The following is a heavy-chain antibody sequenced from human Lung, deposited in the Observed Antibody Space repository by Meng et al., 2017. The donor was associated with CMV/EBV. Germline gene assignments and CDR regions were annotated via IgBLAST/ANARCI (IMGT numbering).Heavy chain of an antibody. D-gene: IGHD2-8*01. CDR2: IRPNSGAT. CDR3: ARGGWTCMLGDCFDY. Sequence: ASVKVSCKASGYTFTNNYIHWVRQAPGQGLQWMGRIRPNSGATTYAQTFQGRVTMTSDSSASAVDMELSRLTFDDAAIYFCARGGWTCMLGDCFDYWGQGSXVTVSS. CDR1: GYTFTNNY. V-gene: IGHV1-2*02. J-gene: IGHJ4*02.